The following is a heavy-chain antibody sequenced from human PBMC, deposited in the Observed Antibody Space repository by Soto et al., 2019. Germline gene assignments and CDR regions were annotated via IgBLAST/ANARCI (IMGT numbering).Heavy chain of an antibody. Sequence: QPGGSLRLSCAASGFTFNHYSINWVRQAPGKGLEWLSYISDNSSVKYYADSVKGRFTISRDNAKNSLYLQMNSLRDEDTAVYYCASPAAARFHYYYGMDVWGQGTTVTVSS. D-gene: IGHD6-6*01. CDR1: GFTFNHYS. CDR2: ISDNSSVK. CDR3: ASPAAARFHYYYGMDV. J-gene: IGHJ6*02. V-gene: IGHV3-48*02.